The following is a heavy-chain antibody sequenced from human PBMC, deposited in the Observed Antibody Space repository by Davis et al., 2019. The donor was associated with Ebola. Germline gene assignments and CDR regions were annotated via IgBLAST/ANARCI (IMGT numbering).Heavy chain of an antibody. Sequence: ASVKVSCKASGYTFTGYYMHWVRQAPGQGLEWMGWMNPNSGNTGYAQKLQGRVTMTTDTSTSTAYMELRSLRSDDTAVYYCARDRHRLGYCSGGSCYSPPGYWGQGTLVTVSS. CDR2: MNPNSGNT. V-gene: IGHV1-18*04. CDR3: ARDRHRLGYCSGGSCYSPPGY. D-gene: IGHD2-15*01. CDR1: GYTFTGYY. J-gene: IGHJ4*02.